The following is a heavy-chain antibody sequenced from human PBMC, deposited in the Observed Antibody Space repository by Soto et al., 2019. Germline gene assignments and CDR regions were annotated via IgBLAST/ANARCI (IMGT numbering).Heavy chain of an antibody. J-gene: IGHJ1*01. V-gene: IGHV1-24*01. CDR1: GYTLTELS. CDR2: FDPEDGET. CDR3: AILDRDGYHPIQLAY. Sequence: ASVKVSCKVSGYTLTELSMHWVRQAPGKGLEWMGGFDPEDGETIYAQKFQGRVTMTEDTSTDTAYMELSSLRSEDTAVYYCAILDRDGYHPIQLAYCGQGSLVPVSS. D-gene: IGHD3-3*01.